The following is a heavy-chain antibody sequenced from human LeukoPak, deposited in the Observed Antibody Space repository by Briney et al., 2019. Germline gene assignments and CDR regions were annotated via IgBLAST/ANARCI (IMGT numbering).Heavy chain of an antibody. Sequence: GGSLRLSCAASGFTVSSTDMSWVRQAPGKGLVWVSRINSDGCFTNYADSVKGRFTISRDNAKNTLYLRMNSLRGEDTAIYYCATSGRYAEDAFDIWGQGTMVTVSS. V-gene: IGHV3-74*01. CDR2: INSDGCFT. CDR3: ATSGRYAEDAFDI. J-gene: IGHJ3*02. D-gene: IGHD3-16*01. CDR1: GFTVSSTD.